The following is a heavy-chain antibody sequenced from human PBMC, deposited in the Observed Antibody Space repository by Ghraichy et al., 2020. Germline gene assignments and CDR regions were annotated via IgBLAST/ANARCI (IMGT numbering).Heavy chain of an antibody. Sequence: GGSLRLSCAASGFTFSDYAMSWVRQAPGKGLEWVSTITWNSASTRYADSVKGRSTISRDNYKNAVYLQVTSLREDDTAVYFCARTGDSGWFYDYWGQGTLVTVSS. CDR1: GFTFSDYA. J-gene: IGHJ4*02. V-gene: IGHV3-23*01. D-gene: IGHD6-19*01. CDR2: ITWNSAST. CDR3: ARTGDSGWFYDY.